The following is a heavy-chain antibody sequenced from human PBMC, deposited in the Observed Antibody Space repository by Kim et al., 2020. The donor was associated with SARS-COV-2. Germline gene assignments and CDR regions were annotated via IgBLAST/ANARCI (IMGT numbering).Heavy chain of an antibody. V-gene: IGHV3-30-3*01. D-gene: IGHD2-8*01. J-gene: IGHJ6*02. Sequence: GGSLRLSCAASGFTFSSYAMHWVRQAPGKGLEWVAVISYDGSNKYYADSVKGRFTISRDNSKNTLYLQMNSLRAEDTAVYYCARDHCTNGVCYFVPRYYYGMDVWGQGTTVTVSS. CDR2: ISYDGSNK. CDR1: GFTFSSYA. CDR3: ARDHCTNGVCYFVPRYYYGMDV.